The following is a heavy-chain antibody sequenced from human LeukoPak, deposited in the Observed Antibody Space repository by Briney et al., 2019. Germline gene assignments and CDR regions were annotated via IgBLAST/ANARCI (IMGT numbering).Heavy chain of an antibody. D-gene: IGHD5-18*01. J-gene: IGHJ4*02. CDR1: GGSISSGGYY. CDR3: ARGVDTAMVNY. V-gene: IGHV4-30-2*06. Sequence: PSETLSLTCTVSGGSISSGGYYWSWIRQSPGKGLEWIGYIYHSGSTYYNPSLKSRVTISVDRSKNQFSLKLSSVTAADTAVYYCARGVDTAMVNYWGQGTLVTVSS. CDR2: IYHSGST.